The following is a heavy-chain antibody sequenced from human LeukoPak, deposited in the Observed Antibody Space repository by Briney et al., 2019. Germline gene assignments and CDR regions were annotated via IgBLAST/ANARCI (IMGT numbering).Heavy chain of an antibody. CDR3: ARDRSSSWYGAAHYYMDV. Sequence: GASVKVSCKASGGTFSSYAISWVRQAPGQGLEWMGGIIPIFGTANYAQKFQGRVTITADKSTSTAYMELSSLRSDDTAVYYCARDRSSSWYGAAHYYMDVWGKGTTVTVSS. CDR2: IIPIFGTA. V-gene: IGHV1-69*06. D-gene: IGHD6-13*01. CDR1: GGTFSSYA. J-gene: IGHJ6*03.